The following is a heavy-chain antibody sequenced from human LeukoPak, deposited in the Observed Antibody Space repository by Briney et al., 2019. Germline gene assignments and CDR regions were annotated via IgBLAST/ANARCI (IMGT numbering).Heavy chain of an antibody. CDR2: INQNGSEK. J-gene: IGHJ4*02. CDR1: RFTFSSYC. Sequence: PGGSLRLSCAASRFTFSSYCMSWVRQAPGKGLEWVANINQNGSEKYYVDSVKGRFTISRDNAKNSLYLQMNSLRAEDTAVYYCARDGVYRSPAPDYWGQGTLVTVSS. D-gene: IGHD2-8*01. CDR3: ARDGVYRSPAPDY. V-gene: IGHV3-7*01.